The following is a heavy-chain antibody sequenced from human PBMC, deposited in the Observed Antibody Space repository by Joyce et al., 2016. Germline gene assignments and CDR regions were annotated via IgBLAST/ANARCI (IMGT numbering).Heavy chain of an antibody. J-gene: IGHJ3*02. V-gene: IGHV1-18*01. CDR1: GYIFTTYG. CDR3: ARDIQYYNSSGYYWGAFDI. Sequence: QVQLVQSGSEVKKPGASVEVSCKASGYIFTTYGISWVRQAPGKGFEWMGWISAHNGNTKYEQKFQGRVNMTIETSKSTDNMELESLRSDDTAVYYCARDIQYYNSSGYYWGAFDIWGQGTMVSVSS. D-gene: IGHD3-22*01. CDR2: ISAHNGNT.